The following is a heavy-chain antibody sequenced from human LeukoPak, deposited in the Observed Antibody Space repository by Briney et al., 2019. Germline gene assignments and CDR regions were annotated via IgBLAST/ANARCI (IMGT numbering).Heavy chain of an antibody. Sequence: PSETLSLTCNVSGGSVSNYRYYWGWIRQPPGKGLEWIGSLYYTGSTYHNPSLGGRVATSVDTSKNQISLRLSSVTAADTAVYYCARHAGMTMAPLFFDYWGQGTLVTVSS. CDR1: GGSVSNYRYY. D-gene: IGHD4/OR15-4a*01. V-gene: IGHV4-39*01. J-gene: IGHJ4*02. CDR3: ARHAGMTMAPLFFDY. CDR2: LYYTGST.